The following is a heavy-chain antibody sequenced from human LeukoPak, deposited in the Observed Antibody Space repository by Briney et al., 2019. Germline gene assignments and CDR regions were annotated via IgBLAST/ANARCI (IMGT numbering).Heavy chain of an antibody. CDR3: ARGGYNYYNYMDV. J-gene: IGHJ6*03. CDR1: GFTFSSYA. CDR2: ISYDGSNK. Sequence: PGGSLRLSCAASGFTFSSYAMHWVRQAPGKGLEWVAVISYDGSNKYYADSVKGRFTISRDTSKNTLYLQMNSLRAEDTAVYYCARGGYNYYNYMDVWGKGTTVTVSS. D-gene: IGHD5-12*01. V-gene: IGHV3-30-3*01.